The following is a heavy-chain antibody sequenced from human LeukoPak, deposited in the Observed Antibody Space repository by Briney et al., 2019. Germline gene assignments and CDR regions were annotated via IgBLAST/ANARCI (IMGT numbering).Heavy chain of an antibody. D-gene: IGHD3-22*01. J-gene: IGHJ4*02. CDR3: ARGYDSSGSLGY. CDR1: GYTFTGYY. CDR2: INPNSGGT. V-gene: IGHV1-2*02. Sequence: GASVKVSCKASGYTFTGYYMHWVRQAPGQGLEWMGWINPNSGGTNYAQEFQGRVTITRDTSASTAYMELSSLRSEDMAVYYCARGYDSSGSLGYWGQGTLVTVSS.